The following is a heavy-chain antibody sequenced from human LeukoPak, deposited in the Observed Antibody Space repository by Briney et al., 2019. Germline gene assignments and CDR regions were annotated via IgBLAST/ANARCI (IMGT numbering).Heavy chain of an antibody. V-gene: IGHV3-64*01. Sequence: GGSLRLSCAASGFTFSSYAMHWVRQAPGKGLEYVSAITSNGGSTYYANSVKGRFTISRDNSKNTLYLQMGSLRAEDMAVYYCARDHGLSYYDSSSYYNYYYMDVWGKGSTVTVSS. J-gene: IGHJ6*03. CDR2: ITSNGGST. CDR3: ARDHGLSYYDSSSYYNYYYMDV. CDR1: GFTFSSYA. D-gene: IGHD3-22*01.